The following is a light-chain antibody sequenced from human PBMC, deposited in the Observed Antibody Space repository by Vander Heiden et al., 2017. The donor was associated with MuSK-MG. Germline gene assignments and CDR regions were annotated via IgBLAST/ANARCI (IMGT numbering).Light chain of an antibody. CDR1: QSILHSNGYNY. V-gene: IGKV2-28*01. CDR2: LGS. J-gene: IGKJ4*01. Sequence: DLVMTQSPLSLPVTPGEPASISCRSSQSILHSNGYNYLDWYLQKPGQSPQLLIYLGSNRASGVPDRFSGSGSGTDFTLKISRVEAEDVGVYYCKQALQTPLTFGGGTKVEIK. CDR3: KQALQTPLT.